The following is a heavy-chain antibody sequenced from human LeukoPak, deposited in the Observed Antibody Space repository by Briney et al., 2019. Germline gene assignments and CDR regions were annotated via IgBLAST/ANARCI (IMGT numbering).Heavy chain of an antibody. CDR2: INPNSGDT. CDR3: ATADSVPAGDYHYWYMDV. D-gene: IGHD2-2*01. J-gene: IGHJ6*03. CDR1: GFTLIDY. Sequence: ASVKVSCKASGFTLIDYIHWVRQDPRQGLQWMGWINPNSGDTEYAQKFQGRVTMTRDTSIRTVYMELSSLRSDDTAVYYCATADSVPAGDYHYWYMDVWGKGTRSPSP. V-gene: IGHV1-2*02.